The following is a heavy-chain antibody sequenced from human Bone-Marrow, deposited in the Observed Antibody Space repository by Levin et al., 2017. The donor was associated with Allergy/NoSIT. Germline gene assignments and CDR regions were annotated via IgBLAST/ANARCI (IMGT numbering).Heavy chain of an antibody. Sequence: PGESLKISCAASGFTFSSYGIHWVRQPPGKGLEWVAVISYDGSENDYSDSVKGRFTISRDNSKNTLYLQMNSLRLEDTAVYFCAKVGPLGDIVVVAAARADYWGQGTLVTVSS. J-gene: IGHJ4*02. CDR2: ISYDGSEN. CDR3: AKVGPLGDIVVVAAARADY. V-gene: IGHV3-30*18. D-gene: IGHD2-2*01. CDR1: GFTFSSYG.